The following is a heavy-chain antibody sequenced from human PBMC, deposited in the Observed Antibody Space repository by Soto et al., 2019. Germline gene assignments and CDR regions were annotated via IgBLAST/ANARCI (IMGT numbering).Heavy chain of an antibody. V-gene: IGHV4-61*01. J-gene: IGHJ6*02. CDR3: LGGQYFYGMDV. Sequence: QVQLQESGPGLVKPSETLSLTCSVSGASVIGGSYYWSWIRQPPGKGLEWIGYIFYSGNTNYNPSLKSRVTISLDTSKNQFSLKVRSVTAADTAVYYCLGGQYFYGMDVWGQGIMVTVSS. D-gene: IGHD3-16*01. CDR2: IFYSGNT. CDR1: GASVIGGSYY.